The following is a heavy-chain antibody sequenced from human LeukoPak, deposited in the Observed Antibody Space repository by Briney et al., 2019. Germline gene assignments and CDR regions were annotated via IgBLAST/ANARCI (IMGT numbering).Heavy chain of an antibody. CDR1: GYTFSDFY. V-gene: IGHV1-46*01. Sequence: GASVKVSCKASGYTFSDFYVHWVRQAPGQGLEWIGIIKVSSGRTDYAQKFQGRVTMTRDMSTSTVYMELTNLRSEDTAMCYCAREPPESYHFDYWGQGTLVTVSS. CDR3: AREPPESYHFDY. D-gene: IGHD2-2*01. CDR2: IKVSSGRT. J-gene: IGHJ4*02.